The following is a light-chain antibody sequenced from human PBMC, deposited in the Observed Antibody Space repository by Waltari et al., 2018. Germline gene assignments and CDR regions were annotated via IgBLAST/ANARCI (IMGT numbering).Light chain of an antibody. V-gene: IGLV5-37*01. CDR1: SDINVGDFI. CDR3: MFWPSNVWV. J-gene: IGLJ3*02. CDR2: YNSDSEK. Sequence: QPVLTQPPSSSASPGESARLTCTLPSDINVGDFIIYWYQQKPGRPPRFLLYYNSDSEKAQGSGVPSRFSGSKDASANAGILLISGLQSEDEADYYCMFWPSNVWVFGGGTKLTVL.